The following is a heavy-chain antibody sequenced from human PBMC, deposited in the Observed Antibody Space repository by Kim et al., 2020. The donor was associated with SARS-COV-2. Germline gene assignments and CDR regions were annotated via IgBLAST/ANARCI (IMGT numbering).Heavy chain of an antibody. D-gene: IGHD3-3*01. CDR3: AKDFSSDFWSGYYPIYYYVLPV. J-gene: IGHJ6*02. CDR2: IWYDGSNK. Sequence: GGSLRLSCAASGFTFSSYAMHWVRQAPGKGLEWVAVIWYDGSNKYYADSVKGRFTISRDNSKNTLYLQMNSLRAEDTAVYYCAKDFSSDFWSGYYPIYYYVLPVWGQGPTVTVSS. V-gene: IGHV3-33*06. CDR1: GFTFSSYA.